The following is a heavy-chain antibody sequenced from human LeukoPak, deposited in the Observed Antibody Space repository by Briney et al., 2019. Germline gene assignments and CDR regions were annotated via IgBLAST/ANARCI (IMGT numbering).Heavy chain of an antibody. CDR2: ISGSGGST. CDR1: GFTFSSYG. CDR3: AKRDYDILTGDYYMDV. D-gene: IGHD3-9*01. J-gene: IGHJ6*03. V-gene: IGHV3-23*01. Sequence: GGTLRLSCAASGFTFSSYGMSWVRQAPGKGLEWVSAISGSGGSTYYADSVKGQFTISRDNSKNTLYLQMNSLRAEDTAVYYCAKRDYDILTGDYYMDVWGKGTTVTISS.